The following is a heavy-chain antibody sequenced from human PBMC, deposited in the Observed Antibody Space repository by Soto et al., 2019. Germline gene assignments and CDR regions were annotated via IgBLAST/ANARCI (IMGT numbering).Heavy chain of an antibody. D-gene: IGHD3-22*01. V-gene: IGHV3-33*01. CDR3: ARVRSGYYPTLDY. CDR2: IWYDGSNR. J-gene: IGHJ4*02. CDR1: GFTFSSYG. Sequence: GGSLRLSCAASGFTFSSYGMHWVRQVPGKGLEWVAVIWYDGSNRYYADSVRGRFTISRDNSKNTLYLQMNSLRAEDTAVFYCARVRSGYYPTLDYWGQGTLVTVSS.